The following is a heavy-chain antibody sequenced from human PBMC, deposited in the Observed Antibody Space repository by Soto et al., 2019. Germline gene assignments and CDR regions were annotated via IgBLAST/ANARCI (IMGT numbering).Heavy chain of an antibody. J-gene: IGHJ2*01. V-gene: IGHV4-31*03. D-gene: IGHD2-15*01. CDR2: IYYSGST. CDR3: ARDWNCSGAGCYAHGYFDL. CDR1: GGSISSGAYY. Sequence: QVQLQESGPGLVTPSQTLSLTCTVSGGSISSGAYYWSWIRQHPGKGLEWIGYIYYSGSTHYNPSLKVRVTMSPDTAKHQLSMKLSAVTAAGTAVYYCARDWNCSGAGCYAHGYFDLWGRGTLVTVSP.